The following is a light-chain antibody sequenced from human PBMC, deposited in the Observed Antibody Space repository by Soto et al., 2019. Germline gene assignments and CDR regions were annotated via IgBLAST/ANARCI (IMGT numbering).Light chain of an antibody. J-gene: IGLJ2*01. CDR1: SGSIVSNY. CDR3: QSYAASDLII. Sequence: LTQPPSVSESPGKTVTISCTRSSGSIVSNYVQWYQQRPGSAPSTIVLEDSQRPSGVPDRFSGSIDHSSNSAFLTISGLRPEDEADYYCQSYAASDLIIFGGGTKVTVL. V-gene: IGLV6-57*04. CDR2: EDS.